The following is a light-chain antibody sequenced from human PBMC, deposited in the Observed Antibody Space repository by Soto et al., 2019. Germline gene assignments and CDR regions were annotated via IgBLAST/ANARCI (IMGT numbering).Light chain of an antibody. V-gene: IGKV3-20*01. Sequence: VFTQTPVTLSFYPGEGATLSFRASQSVSSTNLAWYQQKPGQAPRLLIYGGSSRDTCSLDSFSGSGFGTDCTLSICRLEPEEFAVSFCQRYSSLWTLGQGTKVDIK. CDR2: GGS. CDR3: QRYSSLWT. CDR1: QSVSSTN. J-gene: IGKJ1*01.